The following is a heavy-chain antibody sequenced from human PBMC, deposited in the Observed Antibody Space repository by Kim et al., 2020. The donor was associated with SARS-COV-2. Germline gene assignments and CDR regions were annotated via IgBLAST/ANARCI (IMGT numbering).Heavy chain of an antibody. J-gene: IGHJ3*02. Sequence: KSRVTISVDTSKNQFSLKLSSVTAADTAVYYCARSPDIVVVPAADDAFDIWGQGTMVTVSS. CDR3: ARSPDIVVVPAADDAFDI. D-gene: IGHD2-2*01. V-gene: IGHV4-59*01.